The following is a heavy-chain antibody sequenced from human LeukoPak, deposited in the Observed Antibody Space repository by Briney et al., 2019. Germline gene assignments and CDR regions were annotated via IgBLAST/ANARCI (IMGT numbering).Heavy chain of an antibody. V-gene: IGHV3-21*01. D-gene: IGHD3-22*01. CDR3: ARDRRADTYYYDSSGSKLFDY. CDR1: GFTFSSYS. Sequence: PGGSLRLSCAASGFTFSSYSMNWVRQAPGKGLEWVSSISSSSSYIYYADSVKGRFTISRDNAKNSLYLQMNSLRAEDTAVYYCARDRRADTYYYDSSGSKLFDYWGQGTLVTVSS. J-gene: IGHJ4*02. CDR2: ISSSSSYI.